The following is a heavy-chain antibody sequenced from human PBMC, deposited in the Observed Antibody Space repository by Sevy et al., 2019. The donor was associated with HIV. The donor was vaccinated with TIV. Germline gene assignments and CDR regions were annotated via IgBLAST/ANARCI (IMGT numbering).Heavy chain of an antibody. CDR2: IWYDGSNK. J-gene: IGHJ6*02. D-gene: IGHD6-6*01. Sequence: GESLKISCAASGFTFSSYGMHWVRQAPGMGLECVAVIWYDGSNKYYADSVKGRFTISRDNSKNTFHLQMSSLRLEDTGVYYCARGLAALPGYYYGMDVWGQGTTVTVSS. CDR3: ARGLAALPGYYYGMDV. V-gene: IGHV3-33*01. CDR1: GFTFSSYG.